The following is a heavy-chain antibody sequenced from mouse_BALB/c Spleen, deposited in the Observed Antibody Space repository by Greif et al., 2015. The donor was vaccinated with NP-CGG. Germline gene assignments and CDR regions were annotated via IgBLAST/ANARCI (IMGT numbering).Heavy chain of an antibody. CDR2: ISDGGSYT. CDR3: AREIYGYDATGYAMDY. V-gene: IGHV5-4*02. Sequence: DVKLVESGGGLVKPGGSLKLSCAASGFTFSDYYMYWVRQTPEKRLEWVATISDGGSYTYYPDSVKGRFTISRDNAKNNLYLQMSSLKSEDTAMYYCAREIYGYDATGYAMDYWGQETSVTVSS. CDR1: GFTFSDYY. D-gene: IGHD2-2*01. J-gene: IGHJ4*01.